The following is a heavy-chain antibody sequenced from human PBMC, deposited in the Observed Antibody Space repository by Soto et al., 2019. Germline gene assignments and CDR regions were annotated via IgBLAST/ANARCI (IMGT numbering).Heavy chain of an antibody. J-gene: IGHJ6*02. CDR2: INPNSGGT. CDR1: GYTFTGYY. V-gene: IGHV1-2*04. CDR3: ARDPYSSSPGDYYGMDV. D-gene: IGHD6-6*01. Sequence: QVQLVQSGAEVKKPETSVKVSCKASGYTFTGYYMHWVRQAPGQGLEWMGWINPNSGGTNYAQKFQGWVTMTRDTSISTAYMELSRLRSDETAVYYCARDPYSSSPGDYYGMDVWGQGTTVTVSS.